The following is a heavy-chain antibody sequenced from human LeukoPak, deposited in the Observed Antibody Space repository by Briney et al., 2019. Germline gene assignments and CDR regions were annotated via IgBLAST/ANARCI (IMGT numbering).Heavy chain of an antibody. J-gene: IGHJ4*02. CDR2: ISSDGDNT. Sequence: PGGSLRLSCSASGFTFSSSPMHWVRQAPGKALEYVSAISSDGDNTYYADSVKGRFTMSRDNSKNTLSLQMSSLRAEDTGVYYCARVQGSGLFRWYWGQGTLVTVSS. V-gene: IGHV3-64D*06. CDR1: GFTFSSSP. CDR3: ARVQGSGLFRWY. D-gene: IGHD2-15*01.